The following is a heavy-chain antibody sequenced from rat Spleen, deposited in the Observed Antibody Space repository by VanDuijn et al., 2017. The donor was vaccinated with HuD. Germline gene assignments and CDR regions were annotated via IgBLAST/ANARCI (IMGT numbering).Heavy chain of an antibody. V-gene: IGHV5-7*01. Sequence: EVQLVESGGGLVQPGRSLKLSCAASGFTFSDYNMAWVRQAPKKGLEWVATISYDGSSTYYRDSVKGRFTISRDNAKSTLYLQMDSLRSEDTATYYCARHVLTTEGISYWYFDFWGPGTMVTVSS. CDR2: ISYDGSST. D-gene: IGHD1-11*01. CDR1: GFTFSDYN. CDR3: ARHVLTTEGISYWYFDF. J-gene: IGHJ1*01.